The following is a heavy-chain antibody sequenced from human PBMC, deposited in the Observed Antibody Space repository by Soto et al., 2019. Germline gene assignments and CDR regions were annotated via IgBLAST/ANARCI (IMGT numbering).Heavy chain of an antibody. J-gene: IGHJ2*01. CDR1: GGSISSGGYS. V-gene: IGHV4-30-2*01. D-gene: IGHD3-10*01. Sequence: PSETLSLTCAVSGGSISSGGYSWSWIRQPPGKGLEWIGYIYHSGSTYYNPSLKSRVTISVDRSKNQFSLKLSSVTAADTAVYYFVMAVTSGWYFDPWGRGFLVPV. CDR3: VMAVTSGWYFDP. CDR2: IYHSGST.